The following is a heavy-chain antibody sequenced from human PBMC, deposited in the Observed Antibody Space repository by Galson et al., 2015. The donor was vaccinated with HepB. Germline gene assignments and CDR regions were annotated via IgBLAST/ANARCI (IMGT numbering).Heavy chain of an antibody. D-gene: IGHD6-13*01. V-gene: IGHV3-21*01. CDR3: ARVRIAAAGYYFDY. CDR1: GFTFSSYS. CDR2: ISSSSSYI. J-gene: IGHJ4*02. Sequence: LRLSCAASGFTFSSYSMNWVRQAPGKGLEWVSSISSSSSYIYYADSVKGRFTISRDNAKNSLYLQMNSLRAEDTAVYYCARVRIAAAGYYFDYWGQGTLVTVSS.